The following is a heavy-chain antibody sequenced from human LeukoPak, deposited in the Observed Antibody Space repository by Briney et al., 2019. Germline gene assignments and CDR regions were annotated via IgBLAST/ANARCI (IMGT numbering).Heavy chain of an antibody. CDR3: TSGGSGWSGDAFDI. J-gene: IGHJ3*02. D-gene: IGHD6-19*01. Sequence: GGSLRLSCTASGFTFGDYAMSWFRQAPGKGLEWVGFIRSKAYGGTTEYAASVKGRFTISRDDSKSIAYLQMNSLKTEDTAVYYCTSGGSGWSGDAFDIWGQGTMVTVSS. V-gene: IGHV3-49*03. CDR1: GFTFGDYA. CDR2: IRSKAYGGTT.